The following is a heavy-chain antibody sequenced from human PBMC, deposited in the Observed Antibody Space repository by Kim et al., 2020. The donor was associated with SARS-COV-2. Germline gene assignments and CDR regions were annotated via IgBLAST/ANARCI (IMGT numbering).Heavy chain of an antibody. Sequence: KLQGRVTMTTDTSTSTAYMELRSLRSDDTAVYYCARAGTSFDWLLYWFDPWGQGTLVTVSS. D-gene: IGHD3-9*01. J-gene: IGHJ5*02. CDR3: ARAGTSFDWLLYWFDP. V-gene: IGHV1-18*01.